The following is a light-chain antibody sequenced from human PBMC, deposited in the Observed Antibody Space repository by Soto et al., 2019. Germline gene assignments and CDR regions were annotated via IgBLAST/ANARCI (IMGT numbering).Light chain of an antibody. CDR2: EAS. CDR3: QQHNNWPLT. V-gene: IGKV1-5*03. Sequence: DIQMTQSPSSLSASVGDRVTITCRASQSLSGRLAWYQQRPGKAPKLLIYEASSLESGVPSRFSGSGSGTEFTLTIRSLQPDDFAVYYCQQHNNWPLTFGGGTKVDIK. J-gene: IGKJ4*01. CDR1: QSLSGR.